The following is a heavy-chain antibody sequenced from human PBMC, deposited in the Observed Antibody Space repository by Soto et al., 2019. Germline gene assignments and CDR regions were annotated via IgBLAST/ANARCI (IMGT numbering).Heavy chain of an antibody. CDR3: ARRNGDYDYFQL. CDR1: GGSISSGNYY. CDR2: IYYSGTT. D-gene: IGHD4-17*01. J-gene: IGHJ1*01. V-gene: IGHV4-31*03. Sequence: LSLTCTVSGGSISSGNYYCSWIRQHPGKGLEWIGYIYYSGTTYNNPSLKSRVTISVDTSKNQFSLKLNSVTAADTAVYYCARRNGDYDYFQLWGQGTLVTVSS.